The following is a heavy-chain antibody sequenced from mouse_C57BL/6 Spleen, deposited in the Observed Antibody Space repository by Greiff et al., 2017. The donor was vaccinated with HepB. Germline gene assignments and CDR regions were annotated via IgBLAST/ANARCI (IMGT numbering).Heavy chain of an antibody. CDR1: GYTFTSYW. CDR2: IHPNSGST. CDR3: AREGGGNYGYFDV. Sequence: VKLQQPGAELVKPGASVKLSCKASGYTFTSYWMHWVKQRPGQGLEWIGMIHPNSGSTNYNEKFKSKATLTVDKSSSTAYMQLSSLTSEDSAVYYCAREGGGNYGYFDVWGTGTTVTVSS. D-gene: IGHD2-1*01. V-gene: IGHV1-64*01. J-gene: IGHJ1*03.